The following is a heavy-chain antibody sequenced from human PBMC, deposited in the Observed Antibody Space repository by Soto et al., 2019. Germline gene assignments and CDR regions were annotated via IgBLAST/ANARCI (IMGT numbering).Heavy chain of an antibody. CDR1: VFSFSSYA. D-gene: IGHD3-3*01. CDR3: ATVPFRFDFWSGPLDYYYYYYGMDV. CDR2: ISGSGGST. Sequence: GSLRLSCAASVFSFSSYAMSWVRQAPGKEQEWVSAISGSGGSTYYADSVKGRFTISRDNSKNTLYLQMNSLRAEDTAVYYCATVPFRFDFWSGPLDYYYYYYGMDVWGQGTTVTVSS. J-gene: IGHJ6*02. V-gene: IGHV3-23*01.